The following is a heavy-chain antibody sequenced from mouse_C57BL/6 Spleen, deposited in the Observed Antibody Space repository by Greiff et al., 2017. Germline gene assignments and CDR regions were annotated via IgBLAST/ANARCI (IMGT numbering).Heavy chain of an antibody. J-gene: IGHJ2*01. V-gene: IGHV1-49*01. CDR2: FTMYSDAT. D-gene: IGHD1-1*01. Sequence: LQQSGAELVRPGSSVKLSCKASYFAFMASAMHWVKQRPGHGLEWIGSFTMYSDATEYSANFKGKATLTANTSSSTAYMELSSLTSEDSAVYYCAREVTVDRGIDYWGQGTTLTVSS. CDR3: AREVTVDRGIDY. CDR1: YFAFMASA.